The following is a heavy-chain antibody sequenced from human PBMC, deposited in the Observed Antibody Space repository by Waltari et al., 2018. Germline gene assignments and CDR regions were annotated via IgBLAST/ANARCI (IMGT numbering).Heavy chain of an antibody. CDR3: AKVDTAMVMGADY. D-gene: IGHD5-18*01. CDR1: GFTFSSYA. J-gene: IGHJ4*02. V-gene: IGHV3-23*03. Sequence: EVQLLESGGGLVQPGGSLRLSCAASGFTFSSYAMSWVRQAPGKGLEWVSVIYSGGSTYYADSVKGRFTISRDNSKNTLYLQMNSLRAEDTAVYYCAKVDTAMVMGADYWGQGTLVTVSS. CDR2: IYSGGST.